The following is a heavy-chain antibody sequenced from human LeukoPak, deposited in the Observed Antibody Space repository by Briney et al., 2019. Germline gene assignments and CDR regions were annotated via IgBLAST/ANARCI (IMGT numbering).Heavy chain of an antibody. Sequence: PGGSLRLSCAASGFTFSSYGMHWVRQAPGKGLEWVAVISYDGSNKYYADSVKGRFTISRDNSKNTLYLQMNSLRAEDTAVYYCANYGPERSGLDYWGQGTLVTVSS. V-gene: IGHV3-30*18. J-gene: IGHJ4*02. D-gene: IGHD3-3*01. CDR1: GFTFSSYG. CDR3: ANYGPERSGLDY. CDR2: ISYDGSNK.